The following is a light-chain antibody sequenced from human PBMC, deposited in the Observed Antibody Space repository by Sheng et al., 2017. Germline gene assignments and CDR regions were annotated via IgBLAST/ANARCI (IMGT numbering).Light chain of an antibody. V-gene: IGKV3-11*01. CDR2: GAS. Sequence: EVVLTQSPATLSLSPGERATLSCRASQSLDNYLAWYQKKPGQPPRLLIYGASSRATGIPDRFSGSGSGTDFTLTISSLEPEDFAVYYCQQRSNWLWTFGQGTKVEIK. CDR3: QQRSNWLWT. J-gene: IGKJ1*01. CDR1: QSLDNY.